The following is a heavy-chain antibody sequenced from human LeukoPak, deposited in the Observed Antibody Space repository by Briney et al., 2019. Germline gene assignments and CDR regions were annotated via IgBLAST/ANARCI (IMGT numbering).Heavy chain of an antibody. CDR2: IIPIFGTA. J-gene: IGHJ2*01. Sequence: SVKVSCKASGGTFSSYAISWVRQAPGQGLEWMGGIIPIFGTANYAQKFQGRVTITADESTSTAYMELSSLRFEDTAVYYCARSPGLALNWYFDLWGRGTLVTVSS. V-gene: IGHV1-69*13. CDR3: ARSPGLALNWYFDL. D-gene: IGHD2-15*01. CDR1: GGTFSSYA.